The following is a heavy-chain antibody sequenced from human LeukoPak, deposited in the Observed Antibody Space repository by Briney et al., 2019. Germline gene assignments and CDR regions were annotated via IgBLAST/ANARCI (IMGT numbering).Heavy chain of an antibody. CDR3: ARDPNYYDSSGYYLGHFDY. D-gene: IGHD3-22*01. V-gene: IGHV3-30*02. J-gene: IGHJ4*02. Sequence: GGSLRLSCAASGLTFSSYGMHWVRQAPGKGLEWVAFIRYDGSNKYYADSVKGRFTISRDNSKNTLYLQMNSLRAEDTAVYYCARDPNYYDSSGYYLGHFDYWGQGTLVTVSS. CDR2: IRYDGSNK. CDR1: GLTFSSYG.